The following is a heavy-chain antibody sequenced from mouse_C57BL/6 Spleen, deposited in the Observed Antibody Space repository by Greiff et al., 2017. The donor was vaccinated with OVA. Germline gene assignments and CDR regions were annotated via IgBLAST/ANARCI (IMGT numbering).Heavy chain of an antibody. CDR3: AREGHSNSLYYAMDY. V-gene: IGHV3-6*01. J-gene: IGHJ4*01. CDR2: ISYDGSN. Sequence: EVKLMESGPGLVKPSQSLSLTCSVTGYSITSGYYWNWIRQFPGNKLEWMGYISYDGSNNYNPSLKNRISITRDTSKNQFFLKLNSVTTEDTATYYCAREGHSNSLYYAMDYWGQGTSVTVSS. CDR1: GYSITSGYY. D-gene: IGHD2-5*01.